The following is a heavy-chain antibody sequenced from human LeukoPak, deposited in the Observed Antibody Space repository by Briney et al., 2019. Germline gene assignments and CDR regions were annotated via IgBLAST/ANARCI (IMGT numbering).Heavy chain of an antibody. J-gene: IGHJ4*02. D-gene: IGHD6-19*01. Sequence: GGSLRLSCAASGFTFKKYGMSWVRQAPGKGLGWVSTINDNGANTHYADSVKGRFTISRDSSKDTLFLQMNSLRADDTARYYCTKGDGGWYPIDSWGQGTLIIVSS. CDR3: TKGDGGWYPIDS. CDR1: GFTFKKYG. V-gene: IGHV3-23*01. CDR2: INDNGANT.